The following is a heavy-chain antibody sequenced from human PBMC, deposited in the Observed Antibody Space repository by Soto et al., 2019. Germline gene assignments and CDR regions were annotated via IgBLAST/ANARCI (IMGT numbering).Heavy chain of an antibody. J-gene: IGHJ6*02. CDR3: ARLNGDCVSTNCHGYSGMDV. CDR1: GGSVSSNSYS. Sequence: QLQLQESGPGLVKPSETLSLTCTVSGGSVSSNSYSWGWIRQSPGKGLEWIGPIYSSENTYYNPSLLSRVTISVDTSKNEFSLGLSSVTAADTAVSYCARLNGDCVSTNCHGYSGMDVWGQGTTVTVSS. D-gene: IGHD2-2*03. V-gene: IGHV4-39*01. CDR2: IYSSENT.